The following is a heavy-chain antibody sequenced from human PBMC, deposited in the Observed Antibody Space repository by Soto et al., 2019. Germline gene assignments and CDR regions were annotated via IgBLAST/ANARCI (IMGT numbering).Heavy chain of an antibody. J-gene: IGHJ4*02. D-gene: IGHD4-17*01. V-gene: IGHV3-9*01. Sequence: EVQLVESGGGLVQPGRSLRLSCAASGFTFDDYAMHWVRQAPGKGLEWVSGISWNSGSIGYADSVKGRFTISRDNAKNYLSLQMNSLRAEDTALYYCANDVSRIHDYGDYVDYWGQGTLVTVSS. CDR1: GFTFDDYA. CDR3: ANDVSRIHDYGDYVDY. CDR2: ISWNSGSI.